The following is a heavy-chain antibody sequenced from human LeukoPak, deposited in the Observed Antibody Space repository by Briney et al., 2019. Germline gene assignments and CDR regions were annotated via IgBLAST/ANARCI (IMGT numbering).Heavy chain of an antibody. J-gene: IGHJ4*02. CDR1: GYTFTSYW. CDR3: ARANYNWKLLGDY. Sequence: GESLKISCQGSGYTFTSYWIGWVRQMPGKGLEWMGIIYPGDSDTRYSPSFQGQVTISADKSISTAYLQWSSLKASDTAMYYCARANYNWKLLGDYWGQGTLVTVSS. D-gene: IGHD1-20*01. CDR2: IYPGDSDT. V-gene: IGHV5-51*01.